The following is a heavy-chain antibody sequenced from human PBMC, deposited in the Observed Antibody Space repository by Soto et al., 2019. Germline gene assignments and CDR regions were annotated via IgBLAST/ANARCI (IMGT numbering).Heavy chain of an antibody. CDR3: ERKEWNDLEYFDY. Sequence: GESLKISCKGSGYSFTSYWIGWVRQMPGKGLEWMGIIYPGDSDTRYSPSFQGQVTISADKSISTAYLQWSSLKASDTAMYYCERKEWNDLEYFDYWGQGTLVTVSS. CDR2: IYPGDSDT. D-gene: IGHD1-1*01. J-gene: IGHJ4*02. CDR1: GYSFTSYW. V-gene: IGHV5-51*01.